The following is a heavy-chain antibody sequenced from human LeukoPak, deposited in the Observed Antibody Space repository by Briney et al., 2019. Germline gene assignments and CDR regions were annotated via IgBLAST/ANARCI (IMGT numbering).Heavy chain of an antibody. CDR3: AKSQTAGWELDAVDI. J-gene: IGHJ3*02. D-gene: IGHD1-26*01. CDR1: GFSFSSFA. V-gene: IGHV3-30*02. Sequence: GGSLRLSCAASGFSFSSFAMHWVRQAAGKGLEWVAVIRYDGSNKNYADSVKGRFTISRDNSKNTLYVQMNGLRAEDTAVYYCAKSQTAGWELDAVDIWGQGTMVTVSS. CDR2: IRYDGSNK.